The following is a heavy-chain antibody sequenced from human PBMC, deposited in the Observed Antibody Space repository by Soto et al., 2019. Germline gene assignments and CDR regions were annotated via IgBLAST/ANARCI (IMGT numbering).Heavy chain of an antibody. CDR3: ASRASR. V-gene: IGHV3-48*03. CDR2: IHPSGQPI. CDR1: GFTFSTPE. D-gene: IGHD1-26*01. J-gene: IGHJ3*01. Sequence: RRLSCAASGFTFSTPEMYWVRQAPGKGLEWVSYIHPSGQPIFYADSVKGRFTISRDNAKNSLYLQMSSLRAEDSAVYYCASRASRWGQGTMVTVSS.